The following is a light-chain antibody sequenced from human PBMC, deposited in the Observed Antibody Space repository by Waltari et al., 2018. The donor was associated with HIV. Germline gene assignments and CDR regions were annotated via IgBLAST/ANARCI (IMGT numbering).Light chain of an antibody. CDR3: SSYTSSSTQV. CDR1: TSDVGGYNS. V-gene: IGLV2-14*01. J-gene: IGLJ1*01. CDR2: EVT. Sequence: QSALTQPASVSGSPGQSIPISCTGTTSDVGGYNSVFWYQQHPGKAPKLMIYEVTNRPSGVYNRFSGSKSGNTASLTISGLQAEDEADYYCSSYTSSSTQVFGTGTKVTVL.